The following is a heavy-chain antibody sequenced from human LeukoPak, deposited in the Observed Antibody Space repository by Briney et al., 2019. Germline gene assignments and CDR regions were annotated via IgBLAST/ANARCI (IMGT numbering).Heavy chain of an antibody. J-gene: IGHJ4*02. CDR1: GGSFSGYY. Sequence: SETLSLTCAVYGGSFSGYYWSWIRQPPGKGLEWIGEINHSGSTNYNPSLKSRVTISVDTSKNQFSLKLSSVTAADTAVYYCARLTPLAAAAYWGQGTLVTVSS. CDR2: INHSGST. D-gene: IGHD6-13*01. CDR3: ARLTPLAAAAY. V-gene: IGHV4-34*01.